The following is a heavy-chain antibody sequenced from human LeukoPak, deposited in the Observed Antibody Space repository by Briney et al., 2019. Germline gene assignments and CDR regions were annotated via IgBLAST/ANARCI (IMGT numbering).Heavy chain of an antibody. V-gene: IGHV3-21*01. CDR3: ARRHDYSNYPDY. CDR2: ISSSSSYI. J-gene: IGHJ4*02. CDR1: GFTFSSYS. D-gene: IGHD4-11*01. Sequence: GGTLRLSCAASGFTFSSYSMNWVRQAPGKGLEWVSSISSSSSYIYYADSVKGRFTISRDNAKNSLYLQMNSLRAEDTAVYYCARRHDYSNYPDYWGQGTLVTVSS.